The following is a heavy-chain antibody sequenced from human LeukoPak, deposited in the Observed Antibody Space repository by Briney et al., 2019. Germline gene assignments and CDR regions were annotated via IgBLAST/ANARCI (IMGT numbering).Heavy chain of an antibody. CDR2: MNPNSGST. Sequence: GASVKVSCKASGYTFTNYDFNWMRQATGQGLEWMGWMNPNSGSTGYAQKFQGRVTMTRDTSISTAYMELSSLTSEDTAVYYCARDSSEFRSLIPHWGQGTLVTVSS. CDR1: GYTFTNYD. V-gene: IGHV1-8*01. J-gene: IGHJ1*01. D-gene: IGHD2-21*01. CDR3: ARDSSEFRSLIPH.